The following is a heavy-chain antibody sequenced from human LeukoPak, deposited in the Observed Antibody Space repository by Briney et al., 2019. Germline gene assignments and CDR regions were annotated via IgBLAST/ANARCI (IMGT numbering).Heavy chain of an antibody. Sequence: SETLSLTCTVSGGSISSYYWSWIRQPPGKGLEWIGYIYYSGSTNYNPSLKSRVTISVDTSKNQFSLKLSSVTAADTAVYYCARLKVLLWFGELFNYGMDVWGQGTTVTVSS. D-gene: IGHD3-10*01. CDR3: ARLKVLLWFGELFNYGMDV. CDR1: GGSISSYY. J-gene: IGHJ6*02. CDR2: IYYSGST. V-gene: IGHV4-59*08.